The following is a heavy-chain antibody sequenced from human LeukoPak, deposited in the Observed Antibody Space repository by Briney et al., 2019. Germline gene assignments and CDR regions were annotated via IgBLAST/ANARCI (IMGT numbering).Heavy chain of an antibody. Sequence: GASVKVSCKASGYTFTGYYMHWARQAPGQGLEWMGWINPNSGGTNYAQKFQGRVTMTRDTSISTAHMELSRLRSDDTAVYYCARCSPKLLWFGELGCNWFDPWGQGTLVTVSS. V-gene: IGHV1-2*02. CDR1: GYTFTGYY. J-gene: IGHJ5*02. CDR3: ARCSPKLLWFGELGCNWFDP. CDR2: INPNSGGT. D-gene: IGHD3-10*01.